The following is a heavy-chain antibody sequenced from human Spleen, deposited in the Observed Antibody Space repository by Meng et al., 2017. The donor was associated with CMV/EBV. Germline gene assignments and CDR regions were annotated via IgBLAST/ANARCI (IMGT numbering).Heavy chain of an antibody. CDR3: ARDESSGWSRGYWFDP. CDR1: GYTFTGYY. V-gene: IGHV1-2*02. J-gene: IGHJ5*02. Sequence: QVLRVQSGAGVKKPGASVKVSCKASGYTFTGYYMHWVRQAPGQGLEWMGWINPNSGGTNYAQKFQGRVTMTRDTSISTAYMELSRLRSDDTAVYYCARDESSGWSRGYWFDPWGQGTLVTVSS. D-gene: IGHD6-19*01. CDR2: INPNSGGT.